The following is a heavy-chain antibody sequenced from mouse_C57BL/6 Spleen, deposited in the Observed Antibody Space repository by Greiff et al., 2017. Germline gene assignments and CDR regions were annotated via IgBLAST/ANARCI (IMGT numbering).Heavy chain of an antibody. CDR3: ASIHFDY. V-gene: IGHV1-55*01. Sequence: QVQLQQPGAELVKPGASVKMPCKASGYTFTSYWITWVKQRPGQGLEWIGDIYPGRGSTNYNEKFKSKATLTVDTSSSTAYMQLSSLTAEDAAVYYCASIHFDYWGQGTTLTVSS. CDR2: IYPGRGST. J-gene: IGHJ2*01. CDR1: GYTFTSYW.